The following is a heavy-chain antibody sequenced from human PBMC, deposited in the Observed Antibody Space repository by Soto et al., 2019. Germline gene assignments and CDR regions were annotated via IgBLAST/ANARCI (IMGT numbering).Heavy chain of an antibody. CDR2: INPDGGRT. CDR3: ARGAYSSSSFPPFDP. V-gene: IGHV1-46*01. D-gene: IGHD6-6*01. J-gene: IGHJ5*02. CDR1: GYTFTRYY. Sequence: ASVKVSCKASGYTFTRYYIHGVRQAPGQGPEWMGRINPDGGRTTYAQKFNGRVTMTRDTSASTVYMELSSMKFEDTAMYYCARGAYSSSSFPPFDPWGQGTLVTVSS.